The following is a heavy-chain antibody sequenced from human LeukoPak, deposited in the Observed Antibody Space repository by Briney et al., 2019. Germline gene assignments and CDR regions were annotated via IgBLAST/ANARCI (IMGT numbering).Heavy chain of an antibody. Sequence: SETLSLTCTVSGGSISSSSYYWGWIRQPPGKGLEWIGSIYYSGSTCYNPSLKSRVTISVDTSKNQFSLKLSSVTAADTAVYYCARTDYGGRRHFDYWGQGTLVTVSS. D-gene: IGHD4-23*01. V-gene: IGHV4-39*01. CDR1: GGSISSSSYY. CDR3: ARTDYGGRRHFDY. J-gene: IGHJ4*02. CDR2: IYYSGST.